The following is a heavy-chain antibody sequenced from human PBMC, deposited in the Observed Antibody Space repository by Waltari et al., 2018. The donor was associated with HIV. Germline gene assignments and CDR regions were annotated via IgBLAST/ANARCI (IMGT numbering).Heavy chain of an antibody. D-gene: IGHD2-8*02. V-gene: IGHV3-33*01. Sequence: QVQLVESGGGVVQPGRSLRLSCAASGFTVRNYGMHWVRQAPGKGRGGVAVVWQDGSNKYYGDAVKGRFTISRDNSKNTLELQMNSLRAEDTAVYYCARDVQGYCAGERCFYGMDVWGQGTTVTVSS. CDR1: GFTVRNYG. CDR2: VWQDGSNK. J-gene: IGHJ6*02. CDR3: ARDVQGYCAGERCFYGMDV.